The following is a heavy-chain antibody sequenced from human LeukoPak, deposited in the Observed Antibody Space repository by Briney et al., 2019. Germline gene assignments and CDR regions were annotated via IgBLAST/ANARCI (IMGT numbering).Heavy chain of an antibody. CDR1: GYTFATCD. J-gene: IGHJ5*02. V-gene: IGHV1-8*01. D-gene: IGHD2-15*01. Sequence: GASVKVSCKASGYTFATCDINWVRQATGQGLEWMGWMNPNNGNTGYAQKFQGRVTMTRDTSTSTVYMELSSLRSEDTAVYYCARDSPASAWGQGTLVTVSS. CDR3: ARDSPASA. CDR2: MNPNNGNT.